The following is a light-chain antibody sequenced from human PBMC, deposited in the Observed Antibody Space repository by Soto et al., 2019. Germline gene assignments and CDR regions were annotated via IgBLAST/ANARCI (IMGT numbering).Light chain of an antibody. V-gene: IGLV1-47*01. CDR3: ATWDDSLSGFV. CDR1: SSNIGSNY. J-gene: IGLJ1*01. CDR2: RNN. Sequence: QSVLTQPPSASGTPGQRVAISCSGSSSNIGSNYVYWYQHLPGTAPKLLIYRNNQRPSGVPDRFSGSKSGTSASLVISWLRSEDEADYYCATWDDSLSGFVFGAGTKVTVL.